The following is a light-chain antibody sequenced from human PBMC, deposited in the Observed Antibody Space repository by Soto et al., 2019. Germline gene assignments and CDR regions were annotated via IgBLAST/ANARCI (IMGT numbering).Light chain of an antibody. V-gene: IGLV2-14*03. Sequence: QPASVSGSPGQSITISCTGTSSDIGNYNYVSWFQQHPGKAPKVIIYDVSNRPSGISDRFSGSKSGNTASLTISGLQAEDEADYYCNSYTSISTWVFGGGTKLTVL. J-gene: IGLJ3*02. CDR3: NSYTSISTWV. CDR2: DVS. CDR1: SSDIGNYNY.